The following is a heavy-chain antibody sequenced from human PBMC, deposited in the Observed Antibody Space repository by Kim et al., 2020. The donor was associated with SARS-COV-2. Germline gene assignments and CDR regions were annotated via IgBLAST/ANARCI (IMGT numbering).Heavy chain of an antibody. D-gene: IGHD6-19*01. CDR2: K. Sequence: KYYAGSLKVRFTISRDNAKNSLYLEMDSLRADDTAVYYCARAGYSSASDYWGQGTLVTVSS. V-gene: IGHV3-7*01. CDR3: ARAGYSSASDY. J-gene: IGHJ4*02.